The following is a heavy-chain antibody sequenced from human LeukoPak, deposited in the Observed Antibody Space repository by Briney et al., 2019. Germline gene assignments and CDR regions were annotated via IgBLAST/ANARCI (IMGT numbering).Heavy chain of an antibody. Sequence: SETLSLTCTVSGGSISSYYWSWIRQPPGKGLEWIGYIHYSGTTNYNPSLKSRVTISVDTSKNQFSLKLSSVTAADTAVYYCARGAYIAAAQYGYWGQGTLVTVSS. D-gene: IGHD6-13*01. V-gene: IGHV4-59*01. CDR3: ARGAYIAAAQYGY. CDR2: IHYSGTT. J-gene: IGHJ4*02. CDR1: GGSISSYY.